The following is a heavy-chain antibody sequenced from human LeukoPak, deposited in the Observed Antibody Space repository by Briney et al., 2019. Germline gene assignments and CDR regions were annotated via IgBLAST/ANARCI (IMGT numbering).Heavy chain of an antibody. D-gene: IGHD3-22*01. Sequence: GSLRLSCTASGFTFGDYAMSWFRQAPGKGLEWVGFIRSKAYGGTTEYAASVKGRFTISRDDSKSIAYLQMNSLKTEDTAVYYCTREGPDSSGYYFDYWGQGTLVTVSS. J-gene: IGHJ4*02. V-gene: IGHV3-49*03. CDR3: TREGPDSSGYYFDY. CDR1: GFTFGDYA. CDR2: IRSKAYGGTT.